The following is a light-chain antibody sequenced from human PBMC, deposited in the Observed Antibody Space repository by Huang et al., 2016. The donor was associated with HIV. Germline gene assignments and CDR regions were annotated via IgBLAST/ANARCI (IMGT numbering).Light chain of an antibody. CDR1: QSVSSPF. CDR2: GAS. J-gene: IGKJ2*01. Sequence: EIVLTQSPGTLSLSPGERATLSCRASQSVSSPFLAWYQQKPGQAPRLLIYGASNRATGIPDRFSGSGSGTDFTLTISRLEPEDFAVYHCQQYDSSPMYTFGQGTKLEIK. CDR3: QQYDSSPMYT. V-gene: IGKV3-20*01.